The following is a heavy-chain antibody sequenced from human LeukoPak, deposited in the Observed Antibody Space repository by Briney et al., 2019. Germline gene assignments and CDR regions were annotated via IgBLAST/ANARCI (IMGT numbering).Heavy chain of an antibody. D-gene: IGHD3-10*01. V-gene: IGHV3-33*01. CDR1: GFTFSSYG. J-gene: IGHJ6*02. CDR3: ARDRVLLWFGESLWDGMDV. CDR2: IWYDGSNK. Sequence: GGSLRLSCAASGFTFSSYGMHWVRQAPGKGLEWVAVIWYDGSNKYYADSVKGRFTISRDNSKNTLYLQMNSLRAEDTAVYYCARDRVLLWFGESLWDGMDVWGQGTTVTVSS.